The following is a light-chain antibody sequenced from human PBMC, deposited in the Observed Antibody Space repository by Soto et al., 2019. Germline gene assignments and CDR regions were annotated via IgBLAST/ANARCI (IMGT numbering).Light chain of an antibody. CDR2: GAS. J-gene: IGKJ4*01. Sequence: EIVLTQSPGTLSLSPGERATLSCRASQSVSSSYVAWYQQKPGQAPRLLIYGASSRATGIPDRFSGSGSGTDSTLTISRLETEDVAVYCCQQYGSSPLTFGGGTKVEIK. CDR3: QQYGSSPLT. CDR1: QSVSSSY. V-gene: IGKV3-20*01.